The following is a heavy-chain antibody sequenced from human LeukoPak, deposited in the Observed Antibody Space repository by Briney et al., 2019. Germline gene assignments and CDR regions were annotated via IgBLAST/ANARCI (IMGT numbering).Heavy chain of an antibody. Sequence: GGSLRLSCEASGFTFSSYWMHWVRQVPGKGLVWVSRINSDGIITNYADSVKGRFTISRDDAKNTLYLQMNSLRVEDTAVYYCARVWLPGWGQGTLVTVSS. D-gene: IGHD5-12*01. J-gene: IGHJ4*02. CDR3: ARVWLPG. CDR1: GFTFSSYW. CDR2: INSDGIIT. V-gene: IGHV3-74*01.